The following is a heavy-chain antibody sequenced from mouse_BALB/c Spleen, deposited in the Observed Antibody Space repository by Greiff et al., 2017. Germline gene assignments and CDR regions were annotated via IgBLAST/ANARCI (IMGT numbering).Heavy chain of an antibody. CDR2: ISNLAYSI. CDR3: ARGRYRCEGAWFAY. V-gene: IGHV5-15*02. J-gene: IGHJ3*01. CDR1: GFTFSDYG. D-gene: IGHD2-14*01. Sequence: EVQLVESGGGLVQPGGSRKLSCAASGFTFSDYGMAWVRQAPGKGPEWVAFISNLAYSIYYADTVTGRFTISRENAKNTLYLEMSSLRSEDTAMYSCARGRYRCEGAWFAYRGEEGLVSVSA.